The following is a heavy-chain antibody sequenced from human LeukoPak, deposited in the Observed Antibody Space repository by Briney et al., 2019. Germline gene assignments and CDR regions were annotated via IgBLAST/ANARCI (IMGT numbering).Heavy chain of an antibody. CDR1: GGTFSRYA. CDR3: ARDLRNWFDP. V-gene: IGHV1-69*04. CDR2: IIPILGIA. J-gene: IGHJ5*02. Sequence: SVKVSCKASGGTFSRYAISWVRQAPGQGLEWMGRIIPILGIANYAQKFQGRVTITADKSTSTAYMELSSLRSEDTAVYCCARDLRNWFDPWGQGTLVTVSS.